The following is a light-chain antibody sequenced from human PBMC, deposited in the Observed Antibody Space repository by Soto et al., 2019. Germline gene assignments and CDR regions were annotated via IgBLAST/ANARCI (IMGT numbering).Light chain of an antibody. CDR1: QSVSTY. CDR3: QQYYSSPRT. V-gene: IGKV3-15*01. Sequence: EIVLTHSPATLSLSPCERATLSSSASQSVSTYLAWYQQKPGQAPRLLIYGASSRATGIPARFSGSGSGTDFTLTISSLQPEDFAVYYCQQYYSSPRTFGQGTKVDIK. CDR2: GAS. J-gene: IGKJ1*01.